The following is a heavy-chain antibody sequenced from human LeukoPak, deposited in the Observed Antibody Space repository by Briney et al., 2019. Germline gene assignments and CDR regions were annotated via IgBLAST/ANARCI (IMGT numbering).Heavy chain of an antibody. V-gene: IGHV1-69*13. J-gene: IGHJ4*02. CDR1: GGTFNSYA. CDR2: ITAIFRTT. CDR3: ARHSGYHSTMYLDY. D-gene: IGHD3-22*01. Sequence: ASVKVSCKTSGGTFNSYAISWVRQAPGQGLEWMGGITAIFRTTNYAQKFQGRVTITADESMSTVYMGLSSLRSEDTAVYYCARHSGYHSTMYLDYWGQGTLVTVSS.